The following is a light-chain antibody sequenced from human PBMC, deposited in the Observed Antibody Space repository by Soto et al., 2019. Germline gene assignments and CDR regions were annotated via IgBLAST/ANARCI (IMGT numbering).Light chain of an antibody. CDR1: SSDIGRYNF. J-gene: IGLJ1*01. CDR2: EVT. Sequence: QSALTQPASGSGSPGQSITISCTGTSSDIGRYNFVSWYQQHPGKAPKLLVYEVTNRPSGVSNRFSGSKSGNTASLTIFGLQTEDEADYYCSSYTSVTTFVVFGTGTKLTVL. CDR3: SSYTSVTTFVV. V-gene: IGLV2-14*01.